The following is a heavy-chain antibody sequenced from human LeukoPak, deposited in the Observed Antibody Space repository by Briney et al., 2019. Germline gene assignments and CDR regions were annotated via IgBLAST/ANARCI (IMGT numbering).Heavy chain of an antibody. J-gene: IGHJ5*02. CDR3: ARRLYGRQRYWFDP. D-gene: IGHD2-8*01. Sequence: ASVTVSCKVSGYTLTELSMHWVRQAPGKGLEWMGWMNPNSGNTGYAQKFQGRVTMTRNTSISTAYMELSSLRSEDTAVYYCARRLYGRQRYWFDPWGQGTLVTVSS. CDR2: MNPNSGNT. CDR1: GYTLTELS. V-gene: IGHV1-8*01.